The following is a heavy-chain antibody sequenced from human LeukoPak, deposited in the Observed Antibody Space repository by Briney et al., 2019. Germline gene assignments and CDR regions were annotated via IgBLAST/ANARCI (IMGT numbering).Heavy chain of an antibody. V-gene: IGHV4-31*03. CDR3: AVWSGGNYFDP. Sequence: SETLSLTCSVSGGSITSGGYLWSWIRQHPGKGLEWIGNIYHSGTTYYNPSLKSRATISVDTSENQVSLRLRSVTAADTAVYYCAVWSGGNYFDPWGQGTLVTVSS. CDR2: IYHSGTT. J-gene: IGHJ5*02. CDR1: GGSITSGGYL. D-gene: IGHD3-3*01.